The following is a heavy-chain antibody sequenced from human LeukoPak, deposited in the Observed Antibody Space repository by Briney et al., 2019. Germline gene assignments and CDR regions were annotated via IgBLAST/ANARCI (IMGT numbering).Heavy chain of an antibody. J-gene: IGHJ5*02. CDR3: ARGHCSSTNCLSVNWFDP. V-gene: IGHV4-61*02. CDR2: IYTSGST. Sequence: SQTLSLTCTVSGGSISSGSYYWSWIRQPAGKGLEWIGRIYTSGSTNYNPSLKSRVTISVDTSKNQFSLKLSAVTAADTAVNYCARGHCSSTNCLSVNWFDPWGQGTPVTVSS. CDR1: GGSISSGSYY. D-gene: IGHD2-2*01.